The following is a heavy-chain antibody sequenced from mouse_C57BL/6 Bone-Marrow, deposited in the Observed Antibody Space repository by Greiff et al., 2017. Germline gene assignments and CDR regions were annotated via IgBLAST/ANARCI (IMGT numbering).Heavy chain of an antibody. CDR3: ARHCYGSPYAMDY. CDR1: GFTFSDYY. V-gene: IGHV5-12*01. D-gene: IGHD1-1*01. CDR2: ISNGGGST. J-gene: IGHJ4*01. Sequence: EVMLVESGGGLVQPGGSPKLSCAASGFTFSDYYMYWVRQTPEKRLEWVAYISNGGGSTYYPDTVKGRFTISRDNAKNTLYLQMSRLKSEDTAMYYCARHCYGSPYAMDYWGQGTSVTVSS.